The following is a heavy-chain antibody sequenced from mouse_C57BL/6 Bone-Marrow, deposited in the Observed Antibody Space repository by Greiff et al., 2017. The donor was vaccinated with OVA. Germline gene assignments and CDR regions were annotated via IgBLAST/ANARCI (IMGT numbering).Heavy chain of an antibody. Sequence: EVQLVESGGGLVKPGGSLKLSCAASGFPFSSYAMSWVRQTPEKRLAWVATISDGGSYTYYPDNVKGRFTISRDNAKNNLYLQMSHLKSDDTAMYYCARRYFDVWGTGTTVTVSS. CDR3: ARRYFDV. J-gene: IGHJ1*03. CDR1: GFPFSSYA. V-gene: IGHV5-4*01. CDR2: ISDGGSYT.